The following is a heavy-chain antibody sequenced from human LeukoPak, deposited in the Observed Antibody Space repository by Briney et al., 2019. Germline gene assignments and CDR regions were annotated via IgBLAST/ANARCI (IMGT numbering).Heavy chain of an antibody. J-gene: IGHJ4*02. CDR1: GYTFTSYY. D-gene: IGHD2-15*01. V-gene: IGHV1-46*01. CDR3: ARDLFSYCSGGSCYSRRFDY. Sequence: ASVKVSCKASGYTFTSYYMHWVRQAPGQGLEWMGIINPSGGSTSYAQKFQGRVTMTRDMSTSTVYMELSSLRSDDTAVYYCARDLFSYCSGGSCYSRRFDYWGQGTLVTVSS. CDR2: INPSGGST.